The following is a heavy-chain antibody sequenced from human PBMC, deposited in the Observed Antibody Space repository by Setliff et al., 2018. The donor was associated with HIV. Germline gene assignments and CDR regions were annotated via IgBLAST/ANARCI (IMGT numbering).Heavy chain of an antibody. Sequence: GGSLRLSCAASGFTFSSYEMNWVRQSPGKWLEWLSYISSSGRTIYYADSVKGRLTISRDNAKNSLYLQMNSLRAEDTAVYYCAREVSVAGTLYYGMDVWGQGTTVTVSS. CDR1: GFTFSSYE. CDR2: ISSSGRTI. V-gene: IGHV3-48*03. CDR3: AREVSVAGTLYYGMDV. J-gene: IGHJ6*02. D-gene: IGHD6-19*01.